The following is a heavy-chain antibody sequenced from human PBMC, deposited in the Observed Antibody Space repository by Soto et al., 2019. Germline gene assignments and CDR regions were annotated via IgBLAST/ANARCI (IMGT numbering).Heavy chain of an antibody. J-gene: IGHJ6*04. D-gene: IGHD6-13*01. CDR2: IIPIFGKV. CDR1: GGTFNSYA. V-gene: IGHV1-69*01. CDR3: ARVGSAAASAGLGYYIYPMDV. Sequence: QVQLVQSGAEVKKPGSSVKVSCKASGGTFNSYALSWVRQASGQGLEWMGGIIPIFGKVNFAQNFQGRVTITADESTSTAYMELRSLGSEDTAGYYWARVGSAAASAGLGYYIYPMDVWGKGTTVIVSS.